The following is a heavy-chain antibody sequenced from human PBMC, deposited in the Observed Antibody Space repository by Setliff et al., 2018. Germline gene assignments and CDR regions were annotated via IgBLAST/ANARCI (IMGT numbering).Heavy chain of an antibody. CDR3: ARGITSGGYWGQSSHYLDV. V-gene: IGHV4-61*02. CDR2: IYISGST. CDR1: GGSISSDSHY. D-gene: IGHD3-22*01. J-gene: IGHJ6*03. Sequence: PSETLSLTCTVSGGSISSDSHYWGWIRQPAGKGLEWIGRIYISGSTIYNPSLKSRVTVSIDTSKNQFSRKLNSVTAADTAVYFCARGITSGGYWGQSSHYLDVWGKGTTVTVSS.